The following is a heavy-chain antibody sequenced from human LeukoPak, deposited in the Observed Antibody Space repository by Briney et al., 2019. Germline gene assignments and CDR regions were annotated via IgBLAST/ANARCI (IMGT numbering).Heavy chain of an antibody. J-gene: IGHJ4*02. Sequence: GRSLRLSCAASGFTFDDYAMHWVRQAPGKGLEWVSGISWNSGSIGYADSVKGRFTISRDNAKNSLYLQMNSLRAEDTAVYYCARQWLVREPFDYWGQGTLVTVSS. CDR3: ARQWLVREPFDY. CDR2: ISWNSGSI. D-gene: IGHD6-19*01. V-gene: IGHV3-9*01. CDR1: GFTFDDYA.